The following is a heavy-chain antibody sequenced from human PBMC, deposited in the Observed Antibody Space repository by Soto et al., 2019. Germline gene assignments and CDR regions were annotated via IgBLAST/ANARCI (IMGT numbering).Heavy chain of an antibody. D-gene: IGHD6-13*01. CDR1: GYTFTSYV. V-gene: IGHV1-18*01. J-gene: IGHJ6*02. Sequence: QVQLVQSGAEVKKPGASVKVSCKASGYTFTSYVISWVRQAPGQGLEWMGWISAYNGNTNYAQKLQGRVTMTTDTYTSTAYMELRSLRSYDTAGYYCGSYREQLVLYGMDVWGQGTTVTVSS. CDR3: GSYREQLVLYGMDV. CDR2: ISAYNGNT.